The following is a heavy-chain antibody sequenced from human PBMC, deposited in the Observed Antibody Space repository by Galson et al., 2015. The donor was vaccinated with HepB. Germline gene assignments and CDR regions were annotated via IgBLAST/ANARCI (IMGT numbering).Heavy chain of an antibody. CDR2: IWYDGSNK. CDR3: ARGTEYCGGDCYSPGFDY. J-gene: IGHJ4*02. Sequence: SLRLSCAASGFTFSSYGMHWVRQAPGKGLEWVAVIWYDGSNKYYADSVKGRFTISRDNSKNTLYLQMNSLRAEDTAVYYCARGTEYCGGDCYSPGFDYWGQGTLVTVSS. V-gene: IGHV3-33*08. D-gene: IGHD2-21*02. CDR1: GFTFSSYG.